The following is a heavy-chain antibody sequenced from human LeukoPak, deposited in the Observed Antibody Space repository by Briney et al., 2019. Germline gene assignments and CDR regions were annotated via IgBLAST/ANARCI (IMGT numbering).Heavy chain of an antibody. J-gene: IGHJ4*02. CDR3: ARLPELPGFGDY. CDR1: GFSFDDYA. CDR2: ISWNSDNI. D-gene: IGHD2-21*01. V-gene: IGHV3-9*01. Sequence: GGSLRLSCAVSGFSFDDYAMHWVRQVPGKGLEWVSGISWNSDNIGYADSVKGRFTTSRDNAKNSLYLQMNSLRAEDTAVYYCARLPELPGFGDYWGQGTLVTVSS.